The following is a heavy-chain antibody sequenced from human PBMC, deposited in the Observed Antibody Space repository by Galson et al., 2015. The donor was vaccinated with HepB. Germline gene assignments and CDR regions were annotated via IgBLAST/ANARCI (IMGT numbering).Heavy chain of an antibody. CDR2: ISAYNGNT. J-gene: IGHJ4*02. CDR3: ARAFLSGSYPATYYFDY. V-gene: IGHV1-18*01. Sequence: SVKVSCKASGYTFTSYGISWVRQAPGQGLEWMGWISAYNGNTNYAQKLQGRVTMTTDTSTSTAYMELRSLRSDDTAVYYCARAFLSGSYPATYYFDYWGQGTLVTVSS. CDR1: GYTFTSYG. D-gene: IGHD1-1*01.